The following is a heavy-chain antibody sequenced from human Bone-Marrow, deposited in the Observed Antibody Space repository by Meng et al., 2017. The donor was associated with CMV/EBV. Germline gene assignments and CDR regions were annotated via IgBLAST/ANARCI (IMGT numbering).Heavy chain of an antibody. CDR2: INHSGST. V-gene: IGHV4-34*01. J-gene: IGHJ4*02. Sequence: TCDFYGGSFSGYYWSWIRQPPGKGLEWIGEINHSGSTNYNPSLKSRVTISVDTSKNQFSLKLSSVTAADTAVYYCANGPSSSAGFDYWGQGTLVTVSS. D-gene: IGHD6-6*01. CDR3: ANGPSSSAGFDY. CDR1: GGSFSGYY.